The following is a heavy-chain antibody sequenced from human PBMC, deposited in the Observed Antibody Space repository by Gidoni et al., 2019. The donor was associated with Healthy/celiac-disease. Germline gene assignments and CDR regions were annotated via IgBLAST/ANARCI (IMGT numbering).Heavy chain of an antibody. J-gene: IGHJ4*02. CDR3: AKDPAYCGGDCFAPTFDY. D-gene: IGHD2-21*01. V-gene: IGHV3-23*01. CDR1: GFTFSIYA. CDR2: ISGSGGST. Sequence: EVQLLESGGGLVQPGGSLRLSCAASGFTFSIYAMTWVRQAPGKGLEWVSAISGSGGSTYYADSVKGRFTISRDNSKNTLYLQMNSLRAEDTAVYYCAKDPAYCGGDCFAPTFDYWGQGTLVTVSS.